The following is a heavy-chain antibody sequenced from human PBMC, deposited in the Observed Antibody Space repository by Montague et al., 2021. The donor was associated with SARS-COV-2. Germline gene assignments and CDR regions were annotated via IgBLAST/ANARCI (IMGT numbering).Heavy chain of an antibody. CDR2: LSTSGST. D-gene: IGHD3-16*02. Sequence: SETLSLTCSVSGGSITTYYWSWVRQPAGKGLEWIGRLSTSGSTNYNPSLKSRVTMSLDTSKNQVSLKLSSVTAADTAVYYCARDASLANSPANNWFDSWGQGTLVTVSS. V-gene: IGHV4-4*07. CDR1: GGSITTYY. CDR3: ARDASLANSPANNWFDS. J-gene: IGHJ5*01.